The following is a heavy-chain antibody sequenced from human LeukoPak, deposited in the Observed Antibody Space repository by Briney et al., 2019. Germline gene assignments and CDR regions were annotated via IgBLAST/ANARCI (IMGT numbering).Heavy chain of an antibody. D-gene: IGHD2-2*01. J-gene: IGHJ6*02. Sequence: ASVKVSCKASGYTFTSYYMHWVRQAPGQGLEWMGIINPSGGSTSYAQKFQGRVTMTRDTSTSTVYMELSSLRSEDTAVYYCARVSVPAAYYYYGMDVWGQGTTVTVSS. V-gene: IGHV1-46*01. CDR2: INPSGGST. CDR3: ARVSVPAAYYYYGMDV. CDR1: GYTFTSYY.